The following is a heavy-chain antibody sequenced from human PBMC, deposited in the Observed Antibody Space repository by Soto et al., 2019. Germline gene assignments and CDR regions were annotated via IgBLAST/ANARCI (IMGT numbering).Heavy chain of an antibody. D-gene: IGHD3-3*01. J-gene: IGHJ3*02. CDR3: AREGGGVSGHYKSHAFDI. Sequence: GASVKVSCKASGYTFTGYYMHWVRQAPGQGLEWMGWINPNSGGTNYAQKFQGWVTMTRDTSISTAYMELSRLRSDDTAVYYCAREGGGVSGHYKSHAFDIWGQGTMVTVSS. CDR2: INPNSGGT. V-gene: IGHV1-2*04. CDR1: GYTFTGYY.